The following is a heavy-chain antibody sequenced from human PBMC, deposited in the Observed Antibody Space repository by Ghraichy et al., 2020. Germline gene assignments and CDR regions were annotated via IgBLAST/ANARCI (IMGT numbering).Heavy chain of an antibody. CDR2: ISSSGSTI. CDR1: GFTFSSYE. CDR3: ARRFGDYRSLYLAF. D-gene: IGHD3-10*01. V-gene: IGHV3-48*03. J-gene: IGHJ4*02. Sequence: GGSLRLSCAASGFTFSSYEMNWVRQAPGKGLEWVSYISSSGSTISYADSVKGRFTISRDNAKSSLYLQMNSLRAKDTAVYYCARRFGDYRSLYLAFSGQGALFTFSS.